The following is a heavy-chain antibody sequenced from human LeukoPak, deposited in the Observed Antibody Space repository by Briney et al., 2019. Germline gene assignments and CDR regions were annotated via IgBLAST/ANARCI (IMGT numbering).Heavy chain of an antibody. CDR1: GGSISSSSYY. Sequence: PSETLSLTCTVSGGSISSSSYYWGWIRQPPGKGLEWIGSIYYSGSTYYNPSLKSRVTISVDTSKNQFSLKLSSVTAADTAVYYCARRGAAAAGRGPFDYWGQGTLVTVSS. CDR2: IYYSGST. V-gene: IGHV4-39*07. D-gene: IGHD6-13*01. CDR3: ARRGAAAAGRGPFDY. J-gene: IGHJ4*02.